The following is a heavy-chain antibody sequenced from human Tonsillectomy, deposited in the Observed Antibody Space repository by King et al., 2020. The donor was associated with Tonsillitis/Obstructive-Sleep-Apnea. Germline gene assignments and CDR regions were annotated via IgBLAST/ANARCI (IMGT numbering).Heavy chain of an antibody. Sequence: VQLVESGGGVVQPGRSLSLSCAASGFTFSRYALYWVRQAPGKGLEWVAVLSYDGGYQYYADSVKGRFTISRDNSKNTLYLQVISLRTEDTAVYYCARGPTDISYYYMDVWGRGTTVTVSS. D-gene: IGHD5-12*01. CDR1: GFTFSRYA. V-gene: IGHV3-30*04. CDR2: LSYDGGYQ. CDR3: ARGPTDISYYYMDV. J-gene: IGHJ6*03.